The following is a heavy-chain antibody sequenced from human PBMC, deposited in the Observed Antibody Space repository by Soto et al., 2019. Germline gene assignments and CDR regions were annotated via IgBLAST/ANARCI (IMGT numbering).Heavy chain of an antibody. J-gene: IGHJ6*03. V-gene: IGHV4-34*01. D-gene: IGHD2-2*01. CDR3: ARGGEYQLLLRDYYYHNMDV. CDR1: DGSISGYY. Sequence: QVQLQQWGAGLLKPSETLALTCAVYDGSISGYYWSWIRQPPGKGLEWIGEVNHSGTTNYNPSLKSRVTISVDTSTNRFSLSLRSVTAADTAVYYCARGGEYQLLLRDYYYHNMDVWVKGTTVTVSS. CDR2: VNHSGTT.